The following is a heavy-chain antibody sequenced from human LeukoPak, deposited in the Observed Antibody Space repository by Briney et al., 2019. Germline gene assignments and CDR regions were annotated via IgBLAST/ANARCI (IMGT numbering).Heavy chain of an antibody. CDR2: ISAYNGNT. J-gene: IGHJ3*02. D-gene: IGHD1-26*01. Sequence: ASVKVSCKASGYTFTSYGISWVRQAPGQGLEWMGWISAYNGNTNYAQKFQGRVTITTDESTSTAYMELSSLRSEDTAVYYCARAGRGSPLAFDIWGQGTMVTVSS. CDR3: ARAGRGSPLAFDI. V-gene: IGHV1-18*01. CDR1: GYTFTSYG.